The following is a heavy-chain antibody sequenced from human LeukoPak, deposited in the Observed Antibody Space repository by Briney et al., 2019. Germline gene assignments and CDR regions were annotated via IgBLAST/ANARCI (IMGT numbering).Heavy chain of an antibody. V-gene: IGHV1-2*02. D-gene: IGHD3-10*01. CDR3: ARSAGSAQGAFDI. Sequence: ASVKVSCKASGYTFTGYFMHWVRQAPGQGLEWMGWINPNSGGTNYAQKFQGRVTMTRDTSISTAYMELSRLRSDDTAVYYCARSAGSAQGAFDIWGQGTMVTVSS. CDR2: INPNSGGT. CDR1: GYTFTGYF. J-gene: IGHJ3*02.